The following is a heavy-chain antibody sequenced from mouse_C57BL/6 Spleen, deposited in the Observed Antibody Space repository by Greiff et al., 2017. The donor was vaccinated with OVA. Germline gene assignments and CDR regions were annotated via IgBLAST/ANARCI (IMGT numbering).Heavy chain of an antibody. CDR3: AKRDYYGSSWYYDV. V-gene: IGHV2-9*01. CDR2: IWGGGST. CDR1: GFSLTSYG. Sequence: VMLVESGPGLVAPSQCLSITCTASGFSLTSYGVDWVRQPPGKGLEWLGVIWGGGSTNYNSAPMSRLCISKDNSKSQVFLKMNSLQTDDTAMYYCAKRDYYGSSWYYDVWGTGTTVTVSS. D-gene: IGHD1-1*01. J-gene: IGHJ1*03.